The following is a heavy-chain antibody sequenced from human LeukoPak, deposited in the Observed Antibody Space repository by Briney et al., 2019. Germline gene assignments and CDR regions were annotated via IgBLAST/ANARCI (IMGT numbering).Heavy chain of an antibody. CDR2: IYHSGST. J-gene: IGHJ4*02. CDR3: ARGRRGFYYGSGSPSSDY. Sequence: SETLSLTCTVSGGSISSGGYYWSWIRQPPGKGLEWIGYIYHSGSTYYNPSLKSRVTISVDTSKNQFSLKLTSVTAADTAVYYCARGRRGFYYGSGSPSSDYWGQGTLVTVSS. CDR1: GGSISSGGYY. V-gene: IGHV4-30-2*01. D-gene: IGHD3-10*01.